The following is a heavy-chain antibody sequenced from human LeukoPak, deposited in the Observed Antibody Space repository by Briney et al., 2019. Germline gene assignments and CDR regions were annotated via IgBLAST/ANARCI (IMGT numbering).Heavy chain of an antibody. CDR2: IGISESVT. J-gene: IGHJ4*01. V-gene: IGHV3-48*03. CDR3: TTDTLGVQDFDY. Sequence: GGSLRLSCAASGFTFSSYEMNWVRQAPGKGLEWLSFIGISESVTRCADSVRGRFTISRDNAKDSLYLQMNSLRVEDTAVYYRTTDTLGVQDFDYWGHGTLVTVSS. CDR1: GFTFSSYE.